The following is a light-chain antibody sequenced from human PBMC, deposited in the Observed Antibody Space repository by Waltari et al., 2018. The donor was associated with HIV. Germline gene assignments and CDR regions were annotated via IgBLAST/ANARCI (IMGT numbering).Light chain of an antibody. J-gene: IGKJ1*01. Sequence: IVLTQSPDILAVSLGERATINCKSSQNVLSGSKIGWYQQRPGLPPKLIIYWTSTRKSGVPDRFAGSGSGTNFALTINNVQAEDVAIYYCQQNQSFPTFGQGTQVEI. CDR2: WTS. V-gene: IGKV4-1*01. CDR3: QQNQSFPT. CDR1: QNVLSGSK.